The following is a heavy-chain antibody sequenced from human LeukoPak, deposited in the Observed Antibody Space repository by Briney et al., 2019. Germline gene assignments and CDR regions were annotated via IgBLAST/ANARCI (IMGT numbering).Heavy chain of an antibody. J-gene: IGHJ4*02. CDR2: ISGSGGST. Sequence: GGSLRLSCAASGFTFSSYTMNWVRQAPGKGLEWVSAISGSGGSTYYADSVKGRFTISRDNSKNTLYLQMNSLRAEDTAVYYCAKDHGRDYYGSGRYDYWGQGTLVTVSS. D-gene: IGHD3-10*01. CDR1: GFTFSSYT. CDR3: AKDHGRDYYGSGRYDY. V-gene: IGHV3-23*01.